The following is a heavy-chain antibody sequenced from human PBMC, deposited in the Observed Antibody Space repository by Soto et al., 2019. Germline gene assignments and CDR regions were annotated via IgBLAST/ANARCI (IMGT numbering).Heavy chain of an antibody. V-gene: IGHV3-23*01. CDR3: AKIENPSTIFGFPYPMDV. D-gene: IGHD3-3*01. CDR2: ISGSGGST. Sequence: GGSLRLSCAASGFTFSSYAMSWVRQAPGKGLEWVSAISGSGGSTYYADSVKGRFTISRDNSKNTLYLQMNSLRAEDTAVYYCAKIENPSTIFGFPYPMDVWGKGTTVTVSS. J-gene: IGHJ6*04. CDR1: GFTFSSYA.